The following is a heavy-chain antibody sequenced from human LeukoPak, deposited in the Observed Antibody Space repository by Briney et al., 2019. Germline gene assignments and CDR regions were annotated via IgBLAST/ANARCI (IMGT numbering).Heavy chain of an antibody. CDR2: ISSSSSYI. D-gene: IGHD3-10*01. V-gene: IGHV3-21*01. J-gene: IGHJ3*02. Sequence: GGSLRLSCAASGFTASSYSMNWVRQAPGKGLEWVSSISSSSSYIYYADSVKGRFTISRDNAKNSLYLQMNSLRAEDTAVYYCARDVVRGHAFDIWGQGTMVTVSS. CDR3: ARDVVRGHAFDI. CDR1: GFTASSYS.